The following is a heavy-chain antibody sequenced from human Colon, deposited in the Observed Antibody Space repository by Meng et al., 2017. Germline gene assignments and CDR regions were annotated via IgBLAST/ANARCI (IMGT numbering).Heavy chain of an antibody. CDR2: IYWDDDA. J-gene: IGHJ5*01. Sequence: QITLKEFGPTLVKPNQTLRMTCSFSGFSLNTDGVAVGWIRQPPGKAPEWLALIYWDDDARYSPSLKNRLSITQDAAKNQVVLTMTNMESVDTATYFCAHGVVASATLGAWFDSWGQGTLVTVSS. D-gene: IGHD2-15*01. CDR1: GFSLNTDGVA. V-gene: IGHV2-5*02. CDR3: AHGVVASATLGAWFDS.